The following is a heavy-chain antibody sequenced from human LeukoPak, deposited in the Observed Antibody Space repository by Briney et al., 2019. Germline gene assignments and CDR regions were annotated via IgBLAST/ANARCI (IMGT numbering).Heavy chain of an antibody. CDR1: GYTFTSYY. D-gene: IGHD3-10*01. Sequence: AASVKVSCKASGYTFTSYYMHWVRQAPGQGLEWMGIINPSGGSTSYAQKFQGRVTMTRDTSTSTVYMELSSLRSEDTAVYYCARGRITMVRGVIIKTEFDAFDIWGQGTMVTVSS. J-gene: IGHJ3*02. CDR3: ARGRITMVRGVIIKTEFDAFDI. CDR2: INPSGGST. V-gene: IGHV1-46*01.